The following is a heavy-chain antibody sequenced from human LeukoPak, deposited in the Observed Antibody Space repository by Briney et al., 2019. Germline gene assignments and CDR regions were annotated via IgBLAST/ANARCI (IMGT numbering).Heavy chain of an antibody. CDR2: IYSGGGT. Sequence: PGGSLRLSCAASGFTVSSNYRSWVRQAPGKGLEWGSVIYSGGGTYYADSVKGRFTISRDNSKNTLYLQVNNLRAEATAVYYCARGPNSNWSGLDFWGQGTLLTVSS. CDR3: ARGPNSNWSGLDF. CDR1: GFTVSSNY. J-gene: IGHJ4*02. D-gene: IGHD6-6*01. V-gene: IGHV3-53*01.